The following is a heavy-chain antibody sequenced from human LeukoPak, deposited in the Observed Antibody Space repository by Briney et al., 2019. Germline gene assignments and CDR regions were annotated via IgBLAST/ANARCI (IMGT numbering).Heavy chain of an antibody. V-gene: IGHV5-51*01. CDR1: GYSFTSYW. CDR2: IYPGDSDT. CDR3: APRRYSSAWYLNYFDY. J-gene: IGHJ4*02. Sequence: GESLKISCKGSGYSFTSYWIGWVRQMPGKGLEWMGIIYPGDSDTRYSPSFQGQVTISADKSISTAYLQWSSLKASDTAMYYGAPRRYSSAWYLNYFDYWGQGPLVTVPS. D-gene: IGHD6-19*01.